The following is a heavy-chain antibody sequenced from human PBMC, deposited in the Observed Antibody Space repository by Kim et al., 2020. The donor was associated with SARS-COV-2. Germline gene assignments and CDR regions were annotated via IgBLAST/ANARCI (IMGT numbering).Heavy chain of an antibody. J-gene: IGHJ4*02. V-gene: IGHV1-2*02. CDR3: SREDTYSNSLAL. CDR1: GYIVTDYY. CDR2: INPNGGAT. Sequence: ASVKVSCKTSGYIVTDYYRHLVRQAPGQGLEWMGWINPNGGATNYAQNFKGRFTVTRDTSISTAYLDLSRLTSDDTAVYFCSREDTYSNSLALWGQGTLVTVAS. D-gene: IGHD6-13*01.